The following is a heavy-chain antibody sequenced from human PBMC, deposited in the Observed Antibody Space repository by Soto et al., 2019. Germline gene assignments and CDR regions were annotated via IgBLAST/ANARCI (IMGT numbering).Heavy chain of an antibody. CDR1: GYSFTSYW. CDR2: IYPGDSDT. V-gene: IGHV5-51*01. J-gene: IGHJ3*02. CDR3: ARGDCSGGSCYPTYAFDI. Sequence: GESLKISCKGSGYSFTSYWIGWVRQMPGKGLEWMGIIYPGDSDTRYSPSFQGQVTISADKSISTAYLQWSSLKASDTAMYYCARGDCSGGSCYPTYAFDIWGQGTMVTVSS. D-gene: IGHD2-15*01.